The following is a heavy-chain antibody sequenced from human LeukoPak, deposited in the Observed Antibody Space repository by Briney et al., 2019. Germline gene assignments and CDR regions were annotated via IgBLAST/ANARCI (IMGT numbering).Heavy chain of an antibody. Sequence: SGGSLRLSCAASGFTFDDYAMNWVRQAPGKGLEWVSSISSSSYIYYADSVKGRFTISRDNAKNSLYLQMNSLRAEDTAVYYCARGGTGPNGVDYWGQGTLVTVSS. CDR3: ARGGTGPNGVDY. J-gene: IGHJ4*02. CDR2: ISSSSYI. D-gene: IGHD3-16*01. CDR1: GFTFDDYA. V-gene: IGHV3-69-1*01.